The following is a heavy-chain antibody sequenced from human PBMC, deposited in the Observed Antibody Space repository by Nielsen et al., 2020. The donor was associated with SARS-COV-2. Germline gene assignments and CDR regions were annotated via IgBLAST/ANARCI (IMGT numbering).Heavy chain of an antibody. CDR2: IYYSGST. V-gene: IGHV4-59*08. CDR1: GGSISSYY. Sequence: GSLRLSCTVPGGSISSYYWRWIRQPPGKGLEWIGYIYYSGSTNYNPSLKSRVTISVDTSKNQFSLKLSSVTAADTAVYYCARGVDTAMVTNWFDPWGQGTLVTVSS. CDR3: ARGVDTAMVTNWFDP. D-gene: IGHD5-18*01. J-gene: IGHJ5*02.